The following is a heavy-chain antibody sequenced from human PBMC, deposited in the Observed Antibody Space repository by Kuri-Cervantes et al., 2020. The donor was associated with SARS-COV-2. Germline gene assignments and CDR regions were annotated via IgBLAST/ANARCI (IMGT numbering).Heavy chain of an antibody. D-gene: IGHD7-27*01. J-gene: IGHJ4*02. CDR3: ARDLRLGKSLDY. V-gene: IGHV3-11*04. Sequence: GGSLRLSCTASGFIFSDYYMTWIRQAPGKGLEWVSNIGPSGTPKYYADSVKGRFTISRDNAKNSLYLQMSSLRAEDTAVYYCARDLRLGKSLDYWGQGTLVTDSS. CDR2: IGPSGTPK. CDR1: GFIFSDYY.